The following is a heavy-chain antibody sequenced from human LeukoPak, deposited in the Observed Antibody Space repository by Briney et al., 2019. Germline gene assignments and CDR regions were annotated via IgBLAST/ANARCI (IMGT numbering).Heavy chain of an antibody. CDR2: IYTSGST. Sequence: SETLSLTCTVSGGSISSYYWSWIRQPAGKGLEWIGRIYTSGSTNYNPSLKSRVTMSVDTSKNQFSLKLSSVTAADTAVYYCARGRFLEWSIYYMDVWGKGTTVTVSS. V-gene: IGHV4-4*07. CDR1: GGSISSYY. D-gene: IGHD3-3*01. CDR3: ARGRFLEWSIYYMDV. J-gene: IGHJ6*03.